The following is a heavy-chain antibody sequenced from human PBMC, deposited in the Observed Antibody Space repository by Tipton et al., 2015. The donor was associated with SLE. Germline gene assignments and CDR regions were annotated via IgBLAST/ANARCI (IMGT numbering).Heavy chain of an antibody. CDR3: ARAEISSSQGPNDY. V-gene: IGHV4-39*07. CDR1: GGSISSSSYS. D-gene: IGHD6-13*01. CDR2: LYYSGST. J-gene: IGHJ4*02. Sequence: LRLSCTVSGGSISSSSYSWAWIRQPPGKGLEWIGSLYYSGSTNYNPSLKSRVTISVDTSKNQFSLKLSSVTAADTAVYYCARAEISSSQGPNDYWGQGTLVTVSS.